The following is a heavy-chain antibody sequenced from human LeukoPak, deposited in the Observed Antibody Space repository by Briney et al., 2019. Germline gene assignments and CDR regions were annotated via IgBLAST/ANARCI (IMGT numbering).Heavy chain of an antibody. CDR1: GFTFSSYA. V-gene: IGHV3-23*01. CDR3: AKARGPLIGVNWFDP. Sequence: GSLRLSCAASGFTFSSYAMSWVRQAPGKGLEWVSAISGSGGSTYYADSVKGRFTISRDNSKNTLYLQMNSLRAEDTAVYYCAKARGPLIGVNWFDPWGQGTLVTVSS. CDR2: ISGSGGST. J-gene: IGHJ5*02. D-gene: IGHD3-10*01.